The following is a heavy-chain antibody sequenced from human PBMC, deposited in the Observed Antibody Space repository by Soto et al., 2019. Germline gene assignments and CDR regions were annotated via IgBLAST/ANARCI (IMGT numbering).Heavy chain of an antibody. V-gene: IGHV3-11*01. CDR2: ISSSGSTI. J-gene: IGHJ6*02. D-gene: IGHD2-2*01. CDR1: EFVFSDYY. Sequence: QVQLVESGGGLVKPGGSLRLSCAASEFVFSDYYMSWIRQAPGKGLEWISYISSSGSTISYADSVKGRFTISRDNAKNLLFLQMNSLRAADTAVYSCAIDLKAVVHHLNYNHYGLGVWGQGPTVTVSS. CDR3: AIDLKAVVHHLNYNHYGLGV.